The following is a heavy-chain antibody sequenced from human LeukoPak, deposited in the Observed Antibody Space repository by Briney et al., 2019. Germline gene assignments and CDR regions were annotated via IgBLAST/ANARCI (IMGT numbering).Heavy chain of an antibody. CDR3: ARTARYYYGSGSYYCFDY. CDR2: IYYSGRT. D-gene: IGHD3-10*01. Sequence: SETLSLTCSVSGGSISSYYWSWIRQPPGKGLEWIGYIYYSGRTSYNPSLKSRVTISVDTSKNQFSLKLSSVTAADTAVYYCARTARYYYGSGSYYCFDYWGQGTLVTVSS. CDR1: GGSISSYY. V-gene: IGHV4-59*01. J-gene: IGHJ4*02.